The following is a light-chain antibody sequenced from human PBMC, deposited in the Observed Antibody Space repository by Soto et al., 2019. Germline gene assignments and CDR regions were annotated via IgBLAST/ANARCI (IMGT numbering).Light chain of an antibody. V-gene: IGLV1-44*01. CDR1: SSNIGRNT. CDR3: AAWDDSLSGSV. CDR2: NNN. Sequence: QSVLSQPPSASGTPGQRVTSSCAGSSSNIGRNTVNWYQQLPGTAPKLLIYNNNQWPSGVPDRFSGSKSGTSASLAISGLQSEDEADYYCAAWDDSLSGSVFGTGTKLTVL. J-gene: IGLJ1*01.